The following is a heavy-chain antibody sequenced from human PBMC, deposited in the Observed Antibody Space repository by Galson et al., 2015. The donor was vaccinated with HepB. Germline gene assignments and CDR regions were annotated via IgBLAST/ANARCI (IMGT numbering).Heavy chain of an antibody. CDR3: ATSPRGYRKPPIDY. D-gene: IGHD5-12*01. Sequence: SLRLSCAASGFTFSSYAMHWVRQAPGKGLEWVAVISYDGSNKYYADSVKGRFTISRDNSKNTLYLQTNSLRAEDTAVYYCATSPRGYRKPPIDYWGQGTLVTVSS. V-gene: IGHV3-30*04. J-gene: IGHJ4*02. CDR1: GFTFSSYA. CDR2: ISYDGSNK.